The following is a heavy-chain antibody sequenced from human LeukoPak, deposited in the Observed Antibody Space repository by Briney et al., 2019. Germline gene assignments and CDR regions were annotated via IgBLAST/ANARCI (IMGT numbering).Heavy chain of an antibody. J-gene: IGHJ4*02. CDR1: GGTFSSYA. D-gene: IGHD3-10*01. V-gene: IGHV1-69*05. Sequence: SVKVSCKASGGTFSSYAISWVRQAPGQGLEWMGGIIPIFGTANYAQKFQGRVTITTDESTSTAYMELSSLRSEDTAVYYCVGSIWFGEFNAEVVFDYWGQGTLVTVSS. CDR3: VGSIWFGEFNAEVVFDY. CDR2: IIPIFGTA.